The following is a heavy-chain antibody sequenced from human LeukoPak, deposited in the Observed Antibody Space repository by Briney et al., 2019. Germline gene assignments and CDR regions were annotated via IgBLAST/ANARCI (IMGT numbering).Heavy chain of an antibody. CDR3: ANTEVRSY. CDR1: GFTFSTYG. Sequence: GGSLRLSCAASGFTFSTYGMHWVRQAPGKGLECVAFIRSDGVNKYYADSVKGRFTISRDNSKNTLFLQMNSLRAEDTAVYYCANTEVRSYWGQGTLVTVSS. V-gene: IGHV3-30*02. CDR2: IRSDGVNK. J-gene: IGHJ4*02.